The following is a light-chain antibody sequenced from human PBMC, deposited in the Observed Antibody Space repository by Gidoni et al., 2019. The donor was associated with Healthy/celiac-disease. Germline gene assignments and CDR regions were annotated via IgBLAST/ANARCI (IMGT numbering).Light chain of an antibody. Sequence: SALSQPASVSGSPGHSITISCTGTSSDVGSYNLVSWYQQRPGKAPKLMIYEGSKRPSGVSNRFSGSKSGNTASLTISGLQAEDEADYYCCSYAGSSTWVFGGGTKLTVL. J-gene: IGLJ3*02. V-gene: IGLV2-23*01. CDR3: CSYAGSSTWV. CDR2: EGS. CDR1: SSDVGSYNL.